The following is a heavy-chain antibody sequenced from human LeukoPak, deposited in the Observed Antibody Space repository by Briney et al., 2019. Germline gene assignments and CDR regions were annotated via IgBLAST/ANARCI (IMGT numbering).Heavy chain of an antibody. J-gene: IGHJ2*01. CDR1: GFTFSSYD. CDR2: IGTTGDT. Sequence: GGSLRLSCAASGFTFSSYDMHWVRQATGKGLEWVSAIGTTGDTYYPGSVKGRFTISRENGKNSLYLQMNSLRAGDTAVYYCARGSPWPTPEVLVAPTLWYFDLWGRGTLVTVSS. D-gene: IGHD2-15*01. CDR3: ARGSPWPTPEVLVAPTLWYFDL. V-gene: IGHV3-13*04.